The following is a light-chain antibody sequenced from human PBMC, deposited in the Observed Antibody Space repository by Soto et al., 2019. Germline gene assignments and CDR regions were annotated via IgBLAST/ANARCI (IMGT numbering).Light chain of an antibody. CDR3: QQRTNSPPWT. Sequence: EIVLTQSPATLSLSPGEGASLSCRASQNISTDLAWYQQRPGQVPRLLIYGVSKRAPAIPPRFSGSGSGTDFPLSVSGLETEDFATYYCQQRTNSPPWTFGQGTRV. CDR1: QNISTD. J-gene: IGKJ1*01. CDR2: GVS. V-gene: IGKV3-11*01.